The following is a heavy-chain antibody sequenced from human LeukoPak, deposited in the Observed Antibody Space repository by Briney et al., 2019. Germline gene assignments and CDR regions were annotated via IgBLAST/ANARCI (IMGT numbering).Heavy chain of an antibody. CDR3: AKDRITMVRGVIESGAGWFDP. CDR1: GFTFSSYG. CDR2: ISGSGGST. Sequence: SGGSLRLSCAASGFTFSSYGMSWVRQAPGKGLEWVSAISGSGGSTYYADSVKGRFTISRDNSKNTLYLQMNSLRAEDTAVYYCAKDRITMVRGVIESGAGWFDPWGQGTLVTVSS. V-gene: IGHV3-23*01. D-gene: IGHD3-10*01. J-gene: IGHJ5*02.